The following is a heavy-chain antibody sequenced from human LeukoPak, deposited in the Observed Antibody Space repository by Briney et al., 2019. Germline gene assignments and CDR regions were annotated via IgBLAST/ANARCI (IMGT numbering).Heavy chain of an antibody. D-gene: IGHD2-15*01. CDR3: ARFSLLGYCSGGSCQDY. V-gene: IGHV4-34*01. J-gene: IGHJ4*02. CDR1: GGSSSGYY. CDR2: INHSGST. Sequence: SETLSLTCAVYGGSSSGYYWSWIRQPPGKGLEWIGEINHSGSTNYNPSLKSRVTISVDTSKNQFSLKLSSVTAADTAVYYCARFSLLGYCSGGSCQDYWGQGTLVTVSS.